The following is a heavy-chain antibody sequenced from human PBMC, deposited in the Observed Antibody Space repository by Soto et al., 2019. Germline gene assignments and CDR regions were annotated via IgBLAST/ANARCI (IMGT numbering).Heavy chain of an antibody. D-gene: IGHD6-13*01. CDR3: AATRPSSIAAAGTVFGMDV. CDR1: GGTFSSYA. J-gene: IGHJ6*02. Sequence: ASVKVSCKASGGTFSSYAISWVRQAPGQGLEWMGGIIPICGTANYAQKFQGRVTITADESTSTAYMELSSLRSEDTAVYYCAATRPSSIAAAGTVFGMDVWGQGTTVTVSS. CDR2: IIPICGTA. V-gene: IGHV1-69*13.